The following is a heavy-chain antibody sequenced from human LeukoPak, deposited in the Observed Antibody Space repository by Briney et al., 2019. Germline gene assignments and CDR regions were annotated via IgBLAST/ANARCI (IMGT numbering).Heavy chain of an antibody. CDR1: GFTFSSYV. CDR3: AKSRSSAPFYYYYMDV. Sequence: PGGTLRLSCAASGFTFSSYVMSWVRQAPGKGLEWVSAISGSGGSTYYADSVKGRFTISRDNSKNTLYLQMNSLRAEDTAVYYCAKSRSSAPFYYYYMDVWGKGTTVTISS. D-gene: IGHD3-10*01. V-gene: IGHV3-23*01. CDR2: ISGSGGST. J-gene: IGHJ6*03.